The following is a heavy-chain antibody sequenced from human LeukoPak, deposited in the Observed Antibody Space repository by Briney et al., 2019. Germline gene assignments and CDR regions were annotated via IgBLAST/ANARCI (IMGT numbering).Heavy chain of an antibody. V-gene: IGHV3-30*18. J-gene: IGHJ4*02. CDR1: GFTFSSYG. CDR2: ISYDGSNK. Sequence: PGGSLRLSCAASGFTFSSYGMHWVRQAPGKGLEWVAVISYDGSNKYYADSVKGRFAISRDNSKNTLYLQMNSLRAEDTAVYYCAKGPFDYWGQGTLVTVSS. CDR3: AKGPFDY.